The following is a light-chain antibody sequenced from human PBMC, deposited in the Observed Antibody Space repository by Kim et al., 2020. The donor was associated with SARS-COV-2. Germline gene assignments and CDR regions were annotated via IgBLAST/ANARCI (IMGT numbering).Light chain of an antibody. J-gene: IGKJ1*01. CDR3: QHFGDSTLWT. Sequence: EIVLTQSPDTLSLSPGDRATLSCRASQSISNTYLAWYQQKPGQAPRLLIYDASSRAAGIPDRFSGSGSGTDFTLTISRLEPEDFAFYYCQHFGDSTLWTFGQGTKVDIK. V-gene: IGKV3-20*01. CDR1: QSISNTY. CDR2: DAS.